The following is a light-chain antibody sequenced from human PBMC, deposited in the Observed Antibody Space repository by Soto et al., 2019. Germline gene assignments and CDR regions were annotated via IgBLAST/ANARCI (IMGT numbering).Light chain of an antibody. J-gene: IGKJ5*01. CDR2: AAS. V-gene: IGKV1-39*01. CDR1: QSIRSY. Sequence: QMPQSPSSLSASVGDRVAITCRASQSIRSYLNWYQQKPGKAPKLLXYAASSLQSGVPARFSGSGSGTDFTLTISSLQPEDFVTYYCQQSYSTPITFGQGTRLEIK. CDR3: QQSYSTPIT.